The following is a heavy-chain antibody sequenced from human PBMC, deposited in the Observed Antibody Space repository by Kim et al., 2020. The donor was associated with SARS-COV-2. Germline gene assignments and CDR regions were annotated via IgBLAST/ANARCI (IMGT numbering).Heavy chain of an antibody. CDR3: AKDYQWLGYFDY. D-gene: IGHD6-19*01. Sequence: GGSLRLFCAASGFTFSSYAMSWVRQAPGKGLEWVSAISGSGGSTYYADSVKGRFTISRDNSKNTLYLQMNSLRAEGTAVYYCAKDYQWLGYFDYWGQGTLVTVSS. CDR1: GFTFSSYA. V-gene: IGHV3-23*01. CDR2: ISGSGGST. J-gene: IGHJ4*02.